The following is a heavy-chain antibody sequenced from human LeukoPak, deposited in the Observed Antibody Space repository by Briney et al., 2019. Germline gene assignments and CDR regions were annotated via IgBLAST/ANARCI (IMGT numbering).Heavy chain of an antibody. CDR3: ATGGGYPENNPYFDY. Sequence: ASVKVSCKVSGYTLTELSMHWVRQAPGKGLEWMGGFEPEDGETIYAQKFQGRVTMTEDTSTDTAYMELSSLRSEDTAVYYCATGGGYPENNPYFDYWGQGTLVTVSS. D-gene: IGHD1-14*01. J-gene: IGHJ4*02. CDR1: GYTLTELS. CDR2: FEPEDGET. V-gene: IGHV1-24*01.